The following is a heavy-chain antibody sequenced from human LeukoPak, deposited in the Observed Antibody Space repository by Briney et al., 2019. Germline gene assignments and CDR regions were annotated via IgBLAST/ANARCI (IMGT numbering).Heavy chain of an antibody. CDR1: GFTFSSNG. J-gene: IGHJ4*02. CDR3: ARDLRAFDY. V-gene: IGHV3-30*02. CDR2: IRYDGSNK. Sequence: PGGSLRLSCAASGFTFSSNGMHWFRQAPGKGLEWVAFIRYDGSNKYYADSVKDRFTISRDNSKNTLYLQMNSLRAEDTAVYYCARDLRAFDYWGQGTLVTVSS.